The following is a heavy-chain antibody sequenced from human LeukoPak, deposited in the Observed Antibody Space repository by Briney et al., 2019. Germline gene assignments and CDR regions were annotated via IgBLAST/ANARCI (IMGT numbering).Heavy chain of an antibody. Sequence: GGSLRLSCAASGFTFSSYSMNWVRQAPGKGLEWVSSISSSSSYIYYADSVKGRFTISRDNAKNSLYLQMNSLRAEDTAVYYCARGYCSSTSRPLFQHWGQGTLVTVSS. CDR3: ARGYCSSTSRPLFQH. CDR1: GFTFSSYS. V-gene: IGHV3-21*01. D-gene: IGHD2-2*01. J-gene: IGHJ1*01. CDR2: ISSSSSYI.